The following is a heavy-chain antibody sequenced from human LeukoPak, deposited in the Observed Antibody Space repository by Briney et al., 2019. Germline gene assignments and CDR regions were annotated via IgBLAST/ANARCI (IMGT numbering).Heavy chain of an antibody. D-gene: IGHD3-22*01. Sequence: GASVKVSCKASGYTFTSYAMNWVRQAPGQGLEWMGWINGGNGNAKYSQNFQGRVTIIRDTSASTAYMELSSLRSEDTAVYYCARVPLHDSSGHYYPHWGQGTLVTVSS. CDR1: GYTFTSYA. J-gene: IGHJ1*01. CDR2: INGGNGNA. V-gene: IGHV1-3*01. CDR3: ARVPLHDSSGHYYPH.